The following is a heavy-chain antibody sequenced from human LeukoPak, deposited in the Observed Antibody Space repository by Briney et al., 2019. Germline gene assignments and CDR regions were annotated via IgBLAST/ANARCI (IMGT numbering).Heavy chain of an antibody. J-gene: IGHJ4*02. D-gene: IGHD1-1*01. Sequence: SETLSLTCTVSGGFISSTNYYWGGIREPPGKGLEWIGSIYYSGSTYYNPSLKSRLTITLDTSNNQFSLTLSSVTTADTAFYYCARRYNWNDRWDWGQGTLVTVSP. CDR1: GGFISSTNYY. CDR3: ARRYNWNDRWD. V-gene: IGHV4-39*07. CDR2: IYYSGST.